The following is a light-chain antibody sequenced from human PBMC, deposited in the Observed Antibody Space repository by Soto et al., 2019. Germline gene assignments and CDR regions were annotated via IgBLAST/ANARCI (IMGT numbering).Light chain of an antibody. CDR3: QQYGSSPRT. CDR2: GAS. J-gene: IGKJ1*01. V-gene: IGKV3-20*01. Sequence: EIVSTQSPGTLSLSPGERATLSCRASQSVSSSYLAWYQQKPGQAPRLLIYGASSRATGIPDRFSGSGSGTDFTLTTSRLEPEDFAVYYCQQYGSSPRTFGQGTKVDIK. CDR1: QSVSSSY.